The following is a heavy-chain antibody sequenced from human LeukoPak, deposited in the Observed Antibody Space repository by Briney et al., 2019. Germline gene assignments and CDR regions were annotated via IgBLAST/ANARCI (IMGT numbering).Heavy chain of an antibody. V-gene: IGHV3-23*01. CDR3: AKGYYGSGSYGWFDY. CDR2: ISGSGDRT. D-gene: IGHD3-10*01. CDR1: GFTFSSYA. Sequence: GGALRLSCAASGFTFSSYAMSWVRQAPGKGLEWVSTISGSGDRTYYADSVKGRFTISGDNSKNTLFLHMNSLRAEDTAVYSCAKGYYGSGSYGWFDYWGQGTLVTVSS. J-gene: IGHJ4*02.